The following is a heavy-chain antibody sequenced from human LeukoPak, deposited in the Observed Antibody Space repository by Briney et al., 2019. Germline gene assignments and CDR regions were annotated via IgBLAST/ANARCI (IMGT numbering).Heavy chain of an antibody. D-gene: IGHD1-14*01. CDR1: GYTFTSYA. V-gene: IGHV7-4-1*02. CDR3: ARGVSTAIEY. J-gene: IGHJ4*02. CDR2: INTNNGKP. Sequence: ASVKVSCKASGYTFTSYAMNWVRQAPGQGLEWMGFINTNNGKPTYAQGFTGRFVFSLDTSVSTSFLQISNLKAEDIAVYYCARGVSTAIEYWGQGTLVTVSS.